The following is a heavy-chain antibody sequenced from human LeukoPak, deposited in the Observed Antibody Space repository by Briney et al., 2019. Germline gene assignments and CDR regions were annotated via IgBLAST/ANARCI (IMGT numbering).Heavy chain of an antibody. J-gene: IGHJ4*02. CDR1: GFTFDDYA. D-gene: IGHD3-22*01. Sequence: PGRSLRLSCAASGFTFDDYAMHWVRQAPGKGLEWVSGISWNSGSIGYADSVKGRFTISRDNAKHSLYLQMNSLRTEDTALYYCAKGPLYYYDSTGRIDYWGQGILVTVSS. V-gene: IGHV3-9*01. CDR2: ISWNSGSI. CDR3: AKGPLYYYDSTGRIDY.